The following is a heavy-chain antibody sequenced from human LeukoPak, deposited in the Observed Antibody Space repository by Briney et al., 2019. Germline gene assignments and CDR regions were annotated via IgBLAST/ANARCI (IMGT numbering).Heavy chain of an antibody. CDR1: GFTFSSYA. J-gene: IGHJ4*02. V-gene: IGHV3-23*01. Sequence: GGSLRLSCAASGFTFSSYAMSWVRQAPGKGLEWVSAISGSGGSTYYADSVKGRFTISRDNSKNTLYLQMNSLRAEDTAVYYCAKCFGLWFGELFAFDYWGQGTLVTVSS. CDR2: ISGSGGST. CDR3: AKCFGLWFGELFAFDY. D-gene: IGHD3-10*01.